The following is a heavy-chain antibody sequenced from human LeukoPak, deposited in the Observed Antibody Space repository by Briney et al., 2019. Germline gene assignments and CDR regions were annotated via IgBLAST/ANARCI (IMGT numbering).Heavy chain of an antibody. D-gene: IGHD3-22*01. V-gene: IGHV3-23*01. CDR2: ISGSGGST. J-gene: IGHJ4*02. Sequence: GGSLRLSCAASGFTFSSYAMSWVRQAPGKGLEWVSAISGSGGSTYYADSVKGRFTISRDNSKNTLYLQMNSLRAEGTAVYYCAKAGYYYDSSGYWYFDYWGQGTLVTVS. CDR3: AKAGYYYDSSGYWYFDY. CDR1: GFTFSSYA.